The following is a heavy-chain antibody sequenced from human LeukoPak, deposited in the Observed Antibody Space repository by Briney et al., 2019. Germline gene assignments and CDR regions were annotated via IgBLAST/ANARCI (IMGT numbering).Heavy chain of an antibody. J-gene: IGHJ4*02. CDR1: HFTFSHFG. CDR3: AKDAQRGFDYSNSLEK. V-gene: IGHV3-33*06. CDR2: IWNDGSSQ. Sequence: PGGSLTLSCVASHFTFSHFGMHWVRPAPAKGLAWVAGIWNDGSSQYYADSGKGRFTISRDNSQNTVYLQMNSLRGEDTAVYYCAKDAQRGFDYSNSLEKWGQGPLVIVSS. D-gene: IGHD4-11*01.